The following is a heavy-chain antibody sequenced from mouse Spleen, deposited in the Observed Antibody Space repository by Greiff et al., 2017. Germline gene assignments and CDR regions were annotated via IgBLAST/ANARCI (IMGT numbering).Heavy chain of an antibody. J-gene: IGHJ4*01. V-gene: IGHV5-17*01. D-gene: IGHD2-12*01. CDR2: ISSGSSTI. Sequence: EVQVVESGGGLVKPGGSLKLSCAASGFTFSDYGMHWVRQAPEKGLEWVAYISSGSSTIYYADTVKGRFTISRDNAKNTLFLQMTSLRSEDTAMYYCATYDEDAMDYWGQGTSVTVSS. CDR3: ATYDEDAMDY. CDR1: GFTFSDYG.